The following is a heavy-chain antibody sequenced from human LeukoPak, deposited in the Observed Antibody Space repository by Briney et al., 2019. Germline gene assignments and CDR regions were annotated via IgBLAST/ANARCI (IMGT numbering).Heavy chain of an antibody. V-gene: IGHV3-33*01. D-gene: IGHD5-18*01. CDR3: ARAEVDTAMGSV. Sequence: GGSLRLSCAASGFTFSSYGMHWVRQAPGKGLEWVSVIWYDGSNKYYADSVKGRFTISRDNSKNTLYLQMNNLRAEDTAVYYCARAEVDTAMGSVWGQGTLVTVSS. CDR2: IWYDGSNK. CDR1: GFTFSSYG. J-gene: IGHJ4*02.